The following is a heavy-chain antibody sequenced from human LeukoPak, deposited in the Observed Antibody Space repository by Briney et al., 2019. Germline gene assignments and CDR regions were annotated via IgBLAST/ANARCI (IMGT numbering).Heavy chain of an antibody. Sequence: SETLSLTCIVSGGSISSSSYYWGWIRQPPGKGLEFIGSMYYSGITYYNPSLKSRVTISVDTSKNQFSLRLSSVTAADTAVYYCARDRDFSGWFDPWGQGTLVTVSS. J-gene: IGHJ5*02. CDR1: GGSISSSSYY. D-gene: IGHD3-3*01. CDR3: ARDRDFSGWFDP. CDR2: MYYSGIT. V-gene: IGHV4-39*07.